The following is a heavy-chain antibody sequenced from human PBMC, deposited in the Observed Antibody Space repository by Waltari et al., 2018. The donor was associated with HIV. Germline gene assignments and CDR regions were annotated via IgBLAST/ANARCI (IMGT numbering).Heavy chain of an antibody. J-gene: IGHJ4*02. V-gene: IGHV3-30*18. D-gene: IGHD3-16*01. CDR1: GFTFKNYG. CDR2: IPFDGTNK. CDR3: AKLGDGYNPDPDFDF. Sequence: QVQLVESGGGVVQPGRSLRLSCEASGFTFKNYGMHWVRQAPGKGLEWVAVIPFDGTNKYYSDSVKGRFTISRDNSKNTLYLQMHSLRPEDTAIYYCAKLGDGYNPDPDFDFWGQGTLVTVSS.